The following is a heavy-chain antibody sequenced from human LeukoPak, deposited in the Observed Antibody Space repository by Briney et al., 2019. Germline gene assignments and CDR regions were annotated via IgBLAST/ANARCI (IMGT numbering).Heavy chain of an antibody. V-gene: IGHV1-69*05. CDR1: GGTFSSYA. J-gene: IGHJ6*03. D-gene: IGHD4-17*01. CDR2: IIPIFGTA. CDR3: ARNYGDYFAYMDV. Sequence: SVKVSCKASGGTFSSYAISWVRQAPGRGLEWMGRIIPIFGTANYAQKFQGRVTITTDESTSTAYMELSSLRSEDTAVYYCARNYGDYFAYMDVWGKGTTVTVSS.